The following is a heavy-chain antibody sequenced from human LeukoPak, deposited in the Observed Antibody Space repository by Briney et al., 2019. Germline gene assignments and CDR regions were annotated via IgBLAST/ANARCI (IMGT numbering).Heavy chain of an antibody. Sequence: GGSLRLSCAASGFTVSKNYMSWVRQAPGKGLDCVSVIYSGGSTHYADSVKGRFSISRDNAKNPLYLQMNSLRVEDTGVYYCALLAVASDFDYWGQGALVTVSS. V-gene: IGHV3-53*01. J-gene: IGHJ4*02. CDR3: ALLAVASDFDY. CDR1: GFTVSKNY. CDR2: IYSGGST. D-gene: IGHD6-19*01.